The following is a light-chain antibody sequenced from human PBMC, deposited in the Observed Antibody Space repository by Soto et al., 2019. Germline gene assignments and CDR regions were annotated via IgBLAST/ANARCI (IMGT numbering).Light chain of an antibody. CDR2: AAS. Sequence: IEVTQSPSSLAASIGHRITITCRASQSISSYLNWYQQKPGKAPKLLIYAASSLQSGVPSRFSGSGSGTDFTLTISSLQPEDFATYYCQQNFSPLLSFGGGTKVDIK. CDR1: QSISSY. CDR3: QQNFSPLLS. V-gene: IGKV1-39*01. J-gene: IGKJ4*01.